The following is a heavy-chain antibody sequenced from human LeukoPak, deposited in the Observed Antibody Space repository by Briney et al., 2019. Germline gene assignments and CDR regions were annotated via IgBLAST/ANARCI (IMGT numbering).Heavy chain of an antibody. CDR3: ARRQYSGSDFDY. D-gene: IGHD1-26*01. Sequence: SETLSLTCTVSGGSISNYFWSWVRQPPGKGLEWIGYIYYSGSTYYNPSLKSRVTLSIDTSKNQFSLKLSSVTAADTAIYYCARRQYSGSDFDYWGQGTLVTVSS. J-gene: IGHJ4*02. V-gene: IGHV4-59*08. CDR1: GGSISNYF. CDR2: IYYSGST.